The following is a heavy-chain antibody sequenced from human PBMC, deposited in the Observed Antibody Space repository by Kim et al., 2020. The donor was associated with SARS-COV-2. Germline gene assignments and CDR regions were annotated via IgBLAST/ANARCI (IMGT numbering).Heavy chain of an antibody. J-gene: IGHJ6*02. CDR1: GFTFGSYA. CDR3: GKDPRGFFYYGMDV. Sequence: GGSLRLSCAASGFTFGSYAMTWVRQSPGKGLEWVSGISGTGDRTYYADSVKGRFTISRDNSKNTLYLQMNSLRAEDTAVYYCGKDPRGFFYYGMDVWGQGTTVSVSS. D-gene: IGHD3-10*01. CDR2: ISGTGDRT. V-gene: IGHV3-23*01.